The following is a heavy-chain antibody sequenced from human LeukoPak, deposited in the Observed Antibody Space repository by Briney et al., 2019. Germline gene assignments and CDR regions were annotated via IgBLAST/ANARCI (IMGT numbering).Heavy chain of an antibody. CDR1: AFTFRSFG. V-gene: IGHV3-30*18. J-gene: IGHJ4*02. D-gene: IGHD6-13*01. CDR2: ISSDGGNV. CDR3: AKGQQGHMWLDN. Sequence: GGSLRLSCAASAFTFRSFGMQWVRQAPGKGLEWVAFISSDGGNVYYADSVNGRFSISRDNFKATLYLQMNSLRPEDTAVYYCAKGQQGHMWLDNWGQGTPVIVSS.